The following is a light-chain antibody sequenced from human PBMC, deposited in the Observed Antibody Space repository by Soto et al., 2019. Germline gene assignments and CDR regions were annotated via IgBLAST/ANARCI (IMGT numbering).Light chain of an antibody. J-gene: IGKJ4*01. CDR2: AAS. Sequence: EFVLTQSPGTLSLSPGERATLSCRASQSVSATYLAWYQQKPGQAPRLLIYAASSRATGIPDRFSGSGSGTDFTLTISRLEPEDFAVYYCQQRSNWPLTFGGGTKVDIK. V-gene: IGKV3D-20*02. CDR1: QSVSATY. CDR3: QQRSNWPLT.